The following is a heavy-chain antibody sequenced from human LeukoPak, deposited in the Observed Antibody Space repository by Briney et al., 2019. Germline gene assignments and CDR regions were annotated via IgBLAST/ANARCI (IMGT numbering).Heavy chain of an antibody. J-gene: IGHJ4*02. CDR3: AREGYYDSSGYYYVLYY. Sequence: SVKVSCKASGGTFSSYAISWVRQAPGQGLEWMGRIIPILGIANYAQKFQGRVTITADKSTSTAYMELSSLRSEDTAVYYCAREGYYDSSGYYYVLYYWGQGTLVTVSS. V-gene: IGHV1-69*04. D-gene: IGHD3-22*01. CDR1: GGTFSSYA. CDR2: IIPILGIA.